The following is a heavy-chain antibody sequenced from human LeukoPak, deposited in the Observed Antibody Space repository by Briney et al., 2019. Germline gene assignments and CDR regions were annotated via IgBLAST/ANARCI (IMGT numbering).Heavy chain of an antibody. Sequence: ASVKVSCKASGYTFTGYYMHWVRQAHGQGLEWMGWINPNSGGTNYARKFQGRVTMTRDTSISTAYMEPSRLRSDDTAVYYCAREKDPGYSNSWADYWGQGTLVTVSS. CDR1: GYTFTGYY. CDR2: INPNSGGT. V-gene: IGHV1-2*02. CDR3: AREKDPGYSNSWADY. J-gene: IGHJ4*02. D-gene: IGHD6-13*01.